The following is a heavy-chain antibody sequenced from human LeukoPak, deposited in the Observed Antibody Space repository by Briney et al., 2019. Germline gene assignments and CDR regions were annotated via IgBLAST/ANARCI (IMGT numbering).Heavy chain of an antibody. V-gene: IGHV3-30*02. J-gene: IGHJ3*02. Sequence: GGSLRLSCAASGFSFNDAWMTWVRQAPGKGLEWVAFIRYDGSNKYYADSVKGRFTISRDNSKNTLYLQMNSLRAEDTAVYYCAKGTDSSRVGEGAFDIWGQGTMVTVSS. D-gene: IGHD6-13*01. CDR2: IRYDGSNK. CDR3: AKGTDSSRVGEGAFDI. CDR1: GFSFNDAW.